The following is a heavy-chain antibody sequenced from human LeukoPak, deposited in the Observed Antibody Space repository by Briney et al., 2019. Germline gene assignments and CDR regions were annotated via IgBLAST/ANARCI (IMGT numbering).Heavy chain of an antibody. Sequence: KASETLSLTCTVSSGSIGDYYWSWIRQPPGKGLEWIGYIYYSGSTNYNPSLKSRVTILVDMSKNQFSLKMSSVTAADTAVYYCARELKVGNTGYYFDYWGQGTLVTVSS. D-gene: IGHD2/OR15-2a*01. CDR1: SGSIGDYY. J-gene: IGHJ4*02. CDR3: ARELKVGNTGYYFDY. CDR2: IYYSGST. V-gene: IGHV4-59*01.